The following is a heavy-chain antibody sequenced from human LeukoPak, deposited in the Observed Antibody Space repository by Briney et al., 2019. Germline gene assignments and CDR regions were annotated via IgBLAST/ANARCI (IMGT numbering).Heavy chain of an antibody. CDR2: LRSKANRYAA. Sequence: QTGGSLRLSCAASGFTFSSYAMSWVRQASGKGLERVGRLRSKANRYAAAYAASVEGRFTISRDDSKNTAFLQMNSLKTEDTAMYYCTFTLTTGSGYHYYMDVWGKGTTVTVSS. D-gene: IGHD3-16*01. V-gene: IGHV3-73*01. J-gene: IGHJ6*03. CDR3: TFTLTTGSGYHYYMDV. CDR1: GFTFSSYA.